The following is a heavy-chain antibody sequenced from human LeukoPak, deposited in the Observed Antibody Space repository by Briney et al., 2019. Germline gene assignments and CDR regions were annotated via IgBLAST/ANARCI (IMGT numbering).Heavy chain of an antibody. CDR2: ISWDGGST. CDR1: GFTFDDYT. Sequence: TGGSLRLSCAASGFTFDDYTMHWVRQARGRGLEWVSLISWDGGSTYYADSVKGRFTISRDNSKNSLYLQMNSLRTEDTASYYCAEDMKIWLQTSYYYYYGMDVWGQGTTVTVSS. D-gene: IGHD5-24*01. V-gene: IGHV3-43*01. CDR3: AEDMKIWLQTSYYYYYGMDV. J-gene: IGHJ6*02.